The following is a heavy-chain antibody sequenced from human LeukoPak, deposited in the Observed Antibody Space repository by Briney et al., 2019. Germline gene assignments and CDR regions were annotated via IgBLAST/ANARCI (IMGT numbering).Heavy chain of an antibody. J-gene: IGHJ4*03. V-gene: IGHV3-20*04. CDR3: ARKAELPRS. Sequence: GGSLRLSCTASGFTFDDFGMSWVRQVPGKGLQWVSGINWNGDRTSYADPVKGRFTISRANAKNSLFLELNSLRADDTAFYYCARKAELPRSWGPGTLGTVS. D-gene: IGHD5-24*01. CDR2: INWNGDRT. CDR1: GFTFDDFG.